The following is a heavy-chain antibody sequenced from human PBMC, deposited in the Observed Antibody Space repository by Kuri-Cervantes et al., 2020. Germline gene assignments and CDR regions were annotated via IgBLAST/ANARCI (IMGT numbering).Heavy chain of an antibody. J-gene: IGHJ4*02. CDR1: FGDYA. D-gene: IGHD6-19*01. V-gene: IGHV4-34*01. CDR3: ARGQGKRSSSGWASIGY. Sequence: FGDYAMSWVRQPPGKGLEWIGEINHSGSTNYNPSLKSRVTISVDTSKNQFSLKLSSVTAADTAVYYCARGQGKRSSSGWASIGYWGQGTLVTVSS. CDR2: INHSGST.